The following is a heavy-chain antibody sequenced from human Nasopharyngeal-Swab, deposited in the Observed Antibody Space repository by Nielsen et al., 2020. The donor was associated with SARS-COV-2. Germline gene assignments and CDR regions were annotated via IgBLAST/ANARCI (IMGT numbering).Heavy chain of an antibody. CDR1: GFTFINAW. CDR2: IKSKTDGGTT. V-gene: IGHV3-15*01. D-gene: IGHD3-10*01. Sequence: RGSLRLSCAASGFTFINAWMSWVRQAPGKGLEWVGRIKSKTDGGTTDYAAPVKGRFTISRDDSKNTLYLQMNSLKTEDTAVYYCTTASKLLWFGMDVWGQGTTVTVSS. CDR3: TTASKLLWFGMDV. J-gene: IGHJ6*02.